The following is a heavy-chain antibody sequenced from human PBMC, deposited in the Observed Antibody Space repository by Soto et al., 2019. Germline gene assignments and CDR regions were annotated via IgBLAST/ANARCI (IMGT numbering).Heavy chain of an antibody. J-gene: IGHJ5*02. Sequence: PSETLSLTCTVSVGANSSSSSYWCWILQPPVKGLEWIGSIYYSGSTYYNPSLKSRVTISVDTSKNQFSLKLSSVTAADTAVYYCASSLSRIAAAGTSFWFDPWGQGTLVTVSS. CDR1: VGANSSSSSY. V-gene: IGHV4-39*01. CDR3: ASSLSRIAAAGTSFWFDP. CDR2: IYYSGST. D-gene: IGHD6-13*01.